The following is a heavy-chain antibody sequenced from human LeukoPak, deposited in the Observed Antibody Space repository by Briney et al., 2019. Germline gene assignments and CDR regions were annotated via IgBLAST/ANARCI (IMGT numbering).Heavy chain of an antibody. V-gene: IGHV4-59*08. CDR1: GGSISSYY. CDR2: IYYSGST. Sequence: SETLSLTCTVSGGSISSYYCSWIRQPPGKGLEWIGYIYYSGSTNYNPSLKSRVTISVDTSKNQFSLKLNSMTAADTAVYYCARHGRANGLDIWGQGTMVTVSS. CDR3: ARHGRANGLDI. D-gene: IGHD2-8*01. J-gene: IGHJ3*02.